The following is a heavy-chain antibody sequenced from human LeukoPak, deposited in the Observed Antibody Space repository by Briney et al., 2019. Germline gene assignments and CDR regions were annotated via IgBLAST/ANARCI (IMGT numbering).Heavy chain of an antibody. J-gene: IGHJ1*01. CDR2: ISGSGGST. Sequence: GGSLRLSCAASGFTFSSYAMSWVRQAPGKGLEWVSAISGSGGSTYYADSVKGRFTISRDNSKNTLYLQMNSLRAEDTAVYYCAKDQAYCGGDCYEVGAEYFQHWGQGTLVTVSS. V-gene: IGHV3-23*01. CDR3: AKDQAYCGGDCYEVGAEYFQH. CDR1: GFTFSSYA. D-gene: IGHD2-21*02.